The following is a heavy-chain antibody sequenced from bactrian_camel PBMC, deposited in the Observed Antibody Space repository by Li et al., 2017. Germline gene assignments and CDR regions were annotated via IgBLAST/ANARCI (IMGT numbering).Heavy chain of an antibody. J-gene: IGHJ6*01. D-gene: IGHD2*01. V-gene: IGHV3S6*01. Sequence: HVQLVESGGGSVQAGGSLTLACSVSGYTYSGDCMAWFRQVPGNEREGLATIYGDACHTNYADSVKGRFTISRDNAKNTLYLQMNSLKPEDTAMYYCASSRTARWSAPSLRSADFDYWGQGTQVTVS. CDR2: IYGDACHT. CDR3: ASSRTARWSAPSLRSADFDY. CDR1: GYTYSGDC.